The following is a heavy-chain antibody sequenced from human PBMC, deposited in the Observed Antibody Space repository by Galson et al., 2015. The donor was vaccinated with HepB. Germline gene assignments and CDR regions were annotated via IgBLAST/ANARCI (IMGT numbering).Heavy chain of an antibody. CDR2: IKSNNAGGTA. J-gene: IGHJ4*02. CDR1: GFAFRNTW. V-gene: IGHV3-15*01. Sequence: SLRLSCAASGFAFRNTWMDWVRQAPGKGLEWVGRIKSNNAGGTADYAAPVKGRFTISRDDSINTLYLQMNSLKIEDTAVYYCAALPGYWGQGTLVTVSS. CDR3: AALPGY.